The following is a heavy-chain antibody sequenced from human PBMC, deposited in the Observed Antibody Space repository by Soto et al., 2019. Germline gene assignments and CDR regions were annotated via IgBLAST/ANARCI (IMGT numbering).Heavy chain of an antibody. J-gene: IGHJ6*02. CDR2: IYSIGGT. CDR3: ARERKQNGDYLPDYYYGMDV. CDR1: GASVSSYY. Sequence: PSETLSLPCTVSGASVSSYYWSWIRQPAGKGLEWIGRIYSIGGTNYHPSLKSRVTISADTSKNQLSLRLSSVTAADTAVYYCARERKQNGDYLPDYYYGMDVWGQGTTVTVSS. D-gene: IGHD4-17*01. V-gene: IGHV4-4*07.